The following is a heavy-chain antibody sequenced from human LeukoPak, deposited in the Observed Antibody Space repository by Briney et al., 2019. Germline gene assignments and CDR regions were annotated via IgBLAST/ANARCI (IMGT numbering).Heavy chain of an antibody. Sequence: PSETLSLTCAVYGGSFSGYYWSWIRQPPGKGLEWIGEINHSGSTNYNPSLKSRVTISVDTSKDQFSLKLSSVTAADTAVYYRARVAPFSYGSGSPRPYYFDYWGQGTLVTVSS. V-gene: IGHV4-34*01. CDR1: GGSFSGYY. CDR2: INHSGST. D-gene: IGHD3-10*01. CDR3: ARVAPFSYGSGSPRPYYFDY. J-gene: IGHJ4*02.